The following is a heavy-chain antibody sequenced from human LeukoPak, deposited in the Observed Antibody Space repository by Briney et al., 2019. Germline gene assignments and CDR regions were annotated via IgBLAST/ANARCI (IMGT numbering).Heavy chain of an antibody. Sequence: SQTLSLTCTVSGGSISSGDYYWSWIRQPPGKGLEWIGYIYYSGSTYYDPSLKSRVTISVDTSKNQFSLKLSSVTAADTAVYYCARSSILAWFDPWGQGTLVTVSS. V-gene: IGHV4-30-4*01. J-gene: IGHJ5*02. CDR2: IYYSGST. CDR3: ARSSILAWFDP. D-gene: IGHD3-3*02. CDR1: GGSISSGDYY.